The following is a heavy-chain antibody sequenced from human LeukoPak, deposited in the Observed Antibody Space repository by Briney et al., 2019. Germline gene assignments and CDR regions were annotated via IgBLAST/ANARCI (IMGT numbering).Heavy chain of an antibody. Sequence: ASVKVSFKASGYSFTGYYMHWVRQAPGQGLEWMGRINPNSGGTNYEQTFPGRVTMTRDTSISTVYMEVSRLRSDDTAVYYCATSVVAATIDYWGQGTLVTVSS. D-gene: IGHD2-15*01. CDR3: ATSVVAATIDY. CDR1: GYSFTGYY. V-gene: IGHV1-2*06. CDR2: INPNSGGT. J-gene: IGHJ4*02.